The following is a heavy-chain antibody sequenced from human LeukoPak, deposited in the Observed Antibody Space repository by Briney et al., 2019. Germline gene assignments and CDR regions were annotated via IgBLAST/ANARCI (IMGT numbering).Heavy chain of an antibody. CDR3: ARLLWPSFDY. CDR1: GYSFTSYW. CDR2: IYPGDSAT. V-gene: IGHV5-51*01. Sequence: GESLKISCKGSGYSFTSYWIGWARQMPGKGLEGMAIIYPGDSATRYSPSFQGPVTVSADKSISTAYLQWSSLKASDTAMYYCARLLWPSFDYWGQGTLVTVSS. J-gene: IGHJ4*02. D-gene: IGHD2-21*01.